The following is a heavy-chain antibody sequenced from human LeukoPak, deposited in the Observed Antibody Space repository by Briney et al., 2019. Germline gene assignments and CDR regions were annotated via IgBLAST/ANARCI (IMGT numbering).Heavy chain of an antibody. D-gene: IGHD3-10*01. Sequence: ASVKVSCKASGYTFTGYYMHWVRQAPGQGLEWMGWINPNSGGTNYAQKFQGRVTMTRDTSISTAYMDLSRLRSDDTAVYYCARSLLWFGESYYFDYWGQGTLVTVSS. CDR3: ARSLLWFGESYYFDY. CDR2: INPNSGGT. J-gene: IGHJ4*02. V-gene: IGHV1-2*02. CDR1: GYTFTGYY.